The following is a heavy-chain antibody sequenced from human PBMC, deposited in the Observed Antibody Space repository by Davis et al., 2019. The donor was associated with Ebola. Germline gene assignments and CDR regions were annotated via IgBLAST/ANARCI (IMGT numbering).Heavy chain of an antibody. CDR1: GYTFTGYY. J-gene: IGHJ2*01. CDR2: INPNSGGT. CDR3: ARGADYFDISVYQVDWYFAL. Sequence: ASVKVSCKASGYTFTGYYMYWVRQAPGQGLEWMGWINPNSGGTNYAQKFQGRVTMTRDTSISTAYMELSRLRSDDTAVYYCARGADYFDISVYQVDWYFALWGRGTLVTVSS. D-gene: IGHD3-22*01. V-gene: IGHV1-2*02.